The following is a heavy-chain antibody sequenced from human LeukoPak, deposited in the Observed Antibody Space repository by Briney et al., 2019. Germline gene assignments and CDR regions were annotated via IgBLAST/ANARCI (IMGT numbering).Heavy chain of an antibody. CDR1: GFTFSSYS. D-gene: IGHD2-15*01. Sequence: PGGSLRLSCAASGFTFSSYSMNWVRQAPGKGLEWVSSISTDSSYIDYADSVKGRFTISRDNAKNSLLLQMNSLRAEDTAVYYCARDVGLDYWGQGTLVIVSS. V-gene: IGHV3-21*01. CDR2: ISTDSSYI. J-gene: IGHJ4*02. CDR3: ARDVGLDY.